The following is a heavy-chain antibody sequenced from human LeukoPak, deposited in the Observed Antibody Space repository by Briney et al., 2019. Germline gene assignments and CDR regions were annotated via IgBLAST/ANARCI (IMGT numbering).Heavy chain of an antibody. V-gene: IGHV3-23*01. CDR2: ISSGSGGNT. CDR3: AKDRTVGASYWYFDL. J-gene: IGHJ2*01. D-gene: IGHD1-26*01. CDR1: GVTLSNYA. Sequence: GGSLRLSCVASGVTLSNYAMSWARQAPGKGLEWVSGISSGSGGNTYYADSVKGRFTISRDSSRNTLFLHMNTLRADDTAIYYCAKDRTVGASYWYFDLWGRGTLVTVSS.